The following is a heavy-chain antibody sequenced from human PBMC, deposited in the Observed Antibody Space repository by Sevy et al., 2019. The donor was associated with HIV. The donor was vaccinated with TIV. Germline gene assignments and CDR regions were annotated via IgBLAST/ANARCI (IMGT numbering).Heavy chain of an antibody. CDR2: IKEDGSVK. CDR3: VRAIGAAGSY. J-gene: IGHJ4*02. Sequence: GGSLRLSCEASGFIFSSYWMSWVRQAPGKGLDEVANIKEDGSVKYYVESVKGRFTISRDNAKNSVDLQMNSLRAEDAALYYCVRAIGAAGSYWGLGTLVTVSS. D-gene: IGHD6-13*01. V-gene: IGHV3-7*01. CDR1: GFIFSSYW.